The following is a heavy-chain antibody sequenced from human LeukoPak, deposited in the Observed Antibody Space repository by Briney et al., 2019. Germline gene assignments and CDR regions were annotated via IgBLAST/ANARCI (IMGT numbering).Heavy chain of an antibody. Sequence: GSLRLSCAASGFTFSSYAMSWVRQAPGKGLEWIGYIYYSGSTNYNPSLKSRVTISVDTSKNQFSLKLSSVTAADTAVYYCARDRCTDGSCYSDYWGQGTLVTVSS. CDR1: GFTFSSYA. CDR3: ARDRCTDGSCYSDY. D-gene: IGHD2-15*01. CDR2: IYYSGST. J-gene: IGHJ4*02. V-gene: IGHV4-59*12.